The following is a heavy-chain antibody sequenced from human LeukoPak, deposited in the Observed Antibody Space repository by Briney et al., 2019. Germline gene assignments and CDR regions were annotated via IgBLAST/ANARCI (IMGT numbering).Heavy chain of an antibody. CDR2: FHTDGGT. CDR3: ARGSGPGVTTIDS. Sequence: GRSLRLSCAASGFTFSSYDMHWVRQAPGEGLEWVSAFHTDGGTYYLDSVKGRFTTSREDAKNSLYLQMNTLRAGDTAVYYCARGSGPGVTTIDSWGQGTLVIVSS. V-gene: IGHV3-13*01. CDR1: GFTFSSYD. D-gene: IGHD4-17*01. J-gene: IGHJ4*02.